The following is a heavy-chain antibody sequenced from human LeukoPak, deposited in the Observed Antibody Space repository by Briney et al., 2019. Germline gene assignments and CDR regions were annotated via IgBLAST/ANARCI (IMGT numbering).Heavy chain of an antibody. D-gene: IGHD4-17*01. Sequence: KPSDTLSLTCSVSGGSISSSGHYWGWIRQSPEKGLDWIGSIYSNGNTYYNPSAKSRVTISVDTSKNQFSLKLTSVTAAETAVYYCARSATVTTGYFDYWGQGALVTVSS. J-gene: IGHJ4*02. CDR3: ARSATVTTGYFDY. CDR1: GGSISSSGHY. CDR2: IYSNGNT. V-gene: IGHV4-39*07.